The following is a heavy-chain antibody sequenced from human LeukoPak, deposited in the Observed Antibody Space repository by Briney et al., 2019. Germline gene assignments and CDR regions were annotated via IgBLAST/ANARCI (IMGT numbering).Heavy chain of an antibody. V-gene: IGHV3-11*01. CDR1: GFVVNDYY. CDR2: ISSRDNLI. J-gene: IGHJ4*02. Sequence: GGSLRLSCAASGFVVNDYYMNWIRLAPGKGLEWVSYISSRDNLIYYADSVKGRFIISTDNAKNAVFLQLNRLTVEDTAVYYCAREQWFRWEFWGQGVLVTVSS. CDR3: AREQWFRWEF. D-gene: IGHD3-10*01.